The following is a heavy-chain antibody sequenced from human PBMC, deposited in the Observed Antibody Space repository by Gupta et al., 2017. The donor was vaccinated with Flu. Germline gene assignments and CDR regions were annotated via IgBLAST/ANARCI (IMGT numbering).Heavy chain of an antibody. CDR1: GSTYNNFG. CDR3: ARGLRGLSRALNYYFDY. Sequence: QVQLVQSGAEVKKSGSSVKVSCKASGSTYNNFGFTWVRQAPGQGLEWMGGIIPMYGAPNYAPKFQGRLTITADTSTATGYMELTSLKSDDTAIYYCARGLRGLSRALNYYFDYGGQGTPVTVSS. V-gene: IGHV1-69*06. J-gene: IGHJ4*02. CDR2: IIPMYGAP. D-gene: IGHD4-17*01.